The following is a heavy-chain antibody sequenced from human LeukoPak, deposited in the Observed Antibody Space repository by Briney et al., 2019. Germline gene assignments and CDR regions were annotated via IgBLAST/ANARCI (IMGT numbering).Heavy chain of an antibody. Sequence: PGGSLRLSCAASGFTFSNYEMHWVRQAPGKGLEWVSSISSSSSYIYYADSVKGRFTISRDNAKNSLYLQMNSLRAEDTAVYYCAKFIAAPFYFDYWGQGTLVTVPS. D-gene: IGHD6-13*01. V-gene: IGHV3-21*01. J-gene: IGHJ4*02. CDR1: GFTFSNYE. CDR2: ISSSSSYI. CDR3: AKFIAAPFYFDY.